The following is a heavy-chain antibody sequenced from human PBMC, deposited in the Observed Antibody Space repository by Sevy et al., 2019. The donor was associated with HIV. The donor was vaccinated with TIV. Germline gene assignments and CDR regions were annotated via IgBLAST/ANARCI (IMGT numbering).Heavy chain of an antibody. CDR2: IYYSGST. CDR3: AREDYGGNPIDY. V-gene: IGHV4-30-4*01. J-gene: IGHJ4*02. Sequence: TLSLTCTVSGGSISSGDYYWSWIRQPPGKGLEWIGYIYYSGSTYYNPSLKSRVTISVDTSKNQFSLKLSSVTAADTAVYYCAREDYGGNPIDYWGQGTLVTVSS. D-gene: IGHD4-17*01. CDR1: GGSISSGDYY.